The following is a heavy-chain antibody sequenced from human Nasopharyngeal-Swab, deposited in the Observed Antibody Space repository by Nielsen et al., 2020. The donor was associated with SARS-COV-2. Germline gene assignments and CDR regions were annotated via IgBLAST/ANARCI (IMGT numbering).Heavy chain of an antibody. Sequence: LRLSCTVSGGSIGSGDYYWSWIRQPPGKGLEWIGYIYYSGSTYYNPSLKSRVTISVDTSKNQFSLKLSSVTAADTAVYYCARTDIVVVPAATTPRKDGMDVWGQGTTVTVSS. CDR3: ARTDIVVVPAATTPRKDGMDV. V-gene: IGHV4-30-4*08. CDR2: IYYSGST. J-gene: IGHJ6*02. CDR1: GGSIGSGDYY. D-gene: IGHD2-2*01.